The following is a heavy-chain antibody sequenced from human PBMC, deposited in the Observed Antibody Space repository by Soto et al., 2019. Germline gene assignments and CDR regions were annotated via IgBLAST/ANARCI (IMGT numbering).Heavy chain of an antibody. Sequence: GGPLRLSCAASGFTFSSYAMSWVRQAPGKGLEWVSAISGSGGSTYYADSVKGRFTISRDNSKNTLYLQMNSLRAEDTAVYYCAKIPLGYCSSTSCYAGQGGGDVWGQGTTVTVSS. CDR3: AKIPLGYCSSTSCYAGQGGGDV. V-gene: IGHV3-23*01. D-gene: IGHD2-2*01. J-gene: IGHJ6*02. CDR2: ISGSGGST. CDR1: GFTFSSYA.